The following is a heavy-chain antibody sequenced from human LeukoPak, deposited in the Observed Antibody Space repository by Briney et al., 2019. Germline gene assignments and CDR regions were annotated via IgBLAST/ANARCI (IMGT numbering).Heavy chain of an antibody. Sequence: GGSLRLSCAASGFTFSSYAMSWVRQAPGRGLEWIAYISSSSNKIHYADSVKGRLTISRDNAKNSVNLQMNSLSVEDTAVYYCARADLDYWGQGTLVTVSS. V-gene: IGHV3-48*04. CDR1: GFTFSSYA. D-gene: IGHD3-3*01. CDR3: ARADLDY. CDR2: ISSSSNKI. J-gene: IGHJ4*02.